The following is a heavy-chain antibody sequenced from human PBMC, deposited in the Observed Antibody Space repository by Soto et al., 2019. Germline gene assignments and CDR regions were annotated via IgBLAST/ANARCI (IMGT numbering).Heavy chain of an antibody. Sequence: QVQLQESGPGLVKPSETLSLMCTVSGGSITNYYWRWIRQSPAKGLEWIGYVSDSGRTKYNPSLKSRVTISVDTSKNQFSLKLTSLTAADTAVYYCARERVGHSAMDVWGQGTTVTVSS. CDR1: GGSITNYY. D-gene: IGHD1-26*01. CDR2: VSDSGRT. CDR3: ARERVGHSAMDV. J-gene: IGHJ6*02. V-gene: IGHV4-59*12.